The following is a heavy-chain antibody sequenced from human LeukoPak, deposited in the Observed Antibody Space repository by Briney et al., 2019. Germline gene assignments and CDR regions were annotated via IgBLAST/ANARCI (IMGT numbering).Heavy chain of an antibody. D-gene: IGHD2-21*02. J-gene: IGHJ5*02. CDR1: GYTFTSYD. Sequence: ASVTVSFKASGYTFTSYDINWVRQATGQGLEWMGWMNPNSGNTGYAQKFQGRVTITRNTSISTAYMELSSLRSDDTAVYYCARGVVTAIKYNRSDRWGQGTLVTVSS. CDR3: ARGVVTAIKYNRSDR. CDR2: MNPNSGNT. V-gene: IGHV1-8*03.